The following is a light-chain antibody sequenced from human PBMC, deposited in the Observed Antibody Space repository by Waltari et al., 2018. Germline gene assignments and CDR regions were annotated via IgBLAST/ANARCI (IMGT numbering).Light chain of an antibody. V-gene: IGKV1-39*01. CDR3: QQSSSIPWT. CDR2: AAS. CDR1: QTIKRY. Sequence: DIQMTQSPSSLSASVGDRVAITSRASQTIKRYLNWYQLKPGKAPKLLIYAASILQSGVPSRFIGSGSGTDFTLTISSLQPEDFATYYCQQSSSIPWTFGQGTNVEIK. J-gene: IGKJ1*01.